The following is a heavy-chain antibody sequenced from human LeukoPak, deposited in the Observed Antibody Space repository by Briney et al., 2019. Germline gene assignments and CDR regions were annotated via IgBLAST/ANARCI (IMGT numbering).Heavy chain of an antibody. J-gene: IGHJ5*02. CDR2: IYYSGST. Sequence: SETLSLTCTVSGGSISSYYWSWIRQPPGKGLEWIGYIYYSGSTNYNPSLKSRVTISVDTSKNQFSLKLSSVTAADTAVYYCARETRRPYNWFDPWGQGTLVTVSS. V-gene: IGHV4-59*01. CDR3: ARETRRPYNWFDP. CDR1: GGSISSYY.